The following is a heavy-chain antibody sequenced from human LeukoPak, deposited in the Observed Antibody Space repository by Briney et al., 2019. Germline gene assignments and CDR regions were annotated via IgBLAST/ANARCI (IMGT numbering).Heavy chain of an antibody. CDR2: INHSGST. CDR3: ARGEWQWLGGYYYMDV. Sequence: SETLSLTCAVYGGSFSGYYWSWIRQPPGKGLEWIGEINHSGSTNYNPSLKSRVTISVDTSKNQFSLKLNSVTAADTAVYYCARGEWQWLGGYYYMDVWGKGTTVTVSS. J-gene: IGHJ6*03. V-gene: IGHV4-34*01. CDR1: GGSFSGYY. D-gene: IGHD6-19*01.